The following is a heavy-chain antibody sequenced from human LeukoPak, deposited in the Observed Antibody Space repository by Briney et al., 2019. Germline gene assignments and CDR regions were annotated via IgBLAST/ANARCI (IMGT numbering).Heavy chain of an antibody. CDR3: ARSMYSGTYWGSFHF. CDR2: ISDTVNT. J-gene: IGHJ4*02. Sequence: PSETLSLTCEVSGGSISRGGYSYSWIRQPPGKGLEWIGYISDTVNTYYNPSLKSRVSISMDTSKNQLSLELRSVTAADTAVYFCARSMYSGTYWGSFHFWGQGTQVTASS. D-gene: IGHD1-26*01. V-gene: IGHV4-30-4*07. CDR1: GGSISRGGYS.